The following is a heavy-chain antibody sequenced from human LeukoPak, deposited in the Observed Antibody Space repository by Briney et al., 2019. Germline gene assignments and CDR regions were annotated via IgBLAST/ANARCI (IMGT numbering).Heavy chain of an antibody. CDR1: GYTFTGYY. CDR2: INPNSGDT. Sequence: GASVKVSCKASGYTFTGYYMHWVRQAPGQGLEWMGWINPNSGDTNYAQKFQGRVTMTRDTSISTAYMELSRLRSDDTAVYHCARDVDTAMVYDYWGQGTLVTVSS. J-gene: IGHJ4*02. D-gene: IGHD5-18*01. CDR3: ARDVDTAMVYDY. V-gene: IGHV1-2*02.